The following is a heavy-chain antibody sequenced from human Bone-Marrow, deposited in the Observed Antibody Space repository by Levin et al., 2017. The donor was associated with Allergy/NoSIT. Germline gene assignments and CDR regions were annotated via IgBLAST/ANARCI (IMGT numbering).Heavy chain of an antibody. V-gene: IGHV3-21*01. Sequence: TGGSLRLSCAASGFTFSSYSMHWVRQSPGKGLEWVSSINSGSSYIFYADSVKGRFTISRDNAKNSLSLQMNGLRAEDTGVYYCARDRPGDRRANWGQGTLVTVSS. CDR1: GFTFSSYS. D-gene: IGHD3-16*01. CDR2: INSGSSYI. CDR3: ARDRPGDRRAN. J-gene: IGHJ4*02.